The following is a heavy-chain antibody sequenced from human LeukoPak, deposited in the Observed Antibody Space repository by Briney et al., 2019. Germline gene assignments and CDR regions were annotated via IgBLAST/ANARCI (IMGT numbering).Heavy chain of an antibody. J-gene: IGHJ6*02. CDR1: GFTFSSYA. D-gene: IGHD3-10*01. Sequence: GGSLRLSCAASGFTFSSYAMSWVRQAPGKGLEWVSAISGSGGSTYYADSVKGRFTISRDNSKSTLYLQMNSLRAEDTAVYYCAKRRVRGVLYYYYYGMDVWGQGTTVTVSS. CDR3: AKRRVRGVLYYYYYGMDV. V-gene: IGHV3-23*01. CDR2: ISGSGGST.